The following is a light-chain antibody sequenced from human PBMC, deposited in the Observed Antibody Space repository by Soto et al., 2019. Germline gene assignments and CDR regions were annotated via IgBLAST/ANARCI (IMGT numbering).Light chain of an antibody. J-gene: IGLJ2*01. V-gene: IGLV1-44*01. CDR3: ATWDDRLNGVV. Sequence: QSVLTQPPSVSGTPGQRVTISCSGSSSNIGSNTVSWYHQLPGTAPTLLIYNNYQRPSGVPDRFSGSKSVTSASLAISGLQSEDEADYYCATWDDRLNGVVFGGGTKLTVL. CDR2: NNY. CDR1: SSNIGSNT.